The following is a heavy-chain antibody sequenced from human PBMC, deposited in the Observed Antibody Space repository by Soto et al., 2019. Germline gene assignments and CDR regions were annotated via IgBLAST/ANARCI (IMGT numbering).Heavy chain of an antibody. V-gene: IGHV1-18*01. CDR3: ARDRHSNSYYFDY. CDR2: INTSNDNK. Sequence: GASVKVSCKASGYTFTNYGISWVRQAPGEGLEWVGWINTSNDNKLYAQKLQGRLTLTTDTSTSTAYMDLTTLRSDDTAVYFCARDRHSNSYYFDYWGQGTLVTVSS. CDR1: GYTFTNYG. D-gene: IGHD4-4*01. J-gene: IGHJ4*02.